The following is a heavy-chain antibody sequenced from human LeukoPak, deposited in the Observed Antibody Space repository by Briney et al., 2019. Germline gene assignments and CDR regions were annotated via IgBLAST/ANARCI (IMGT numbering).Heavy chain of an antibody. CDR1: GFTFSSYA. D-gene: IGHD1-26*01. J-gene: IGHJ6*03. V-gene: IGHV3-23*01. CDR2: IPRSGGST. CDR3: ARATWDPNYYYYMDV. Sequence: PGGSLRLSCAASGFTFSSYAMSWVRQAPGKGLEWVSSIPRSGGSTFYADSVEGRFTISRDNAKNSLYLQMNSLRAEDTAVYYCARATWDPNYYYYMDVWGKGTTVTISS.